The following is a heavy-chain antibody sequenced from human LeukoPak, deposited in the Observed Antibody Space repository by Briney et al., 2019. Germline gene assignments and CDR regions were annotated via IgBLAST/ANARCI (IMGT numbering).Heavy chain of an antibody. J-gene: IGHJ4*02. Sequence: GASVKVSCKASGYTFTSYGISWVRQAPGQGLEWMGWISAYNGNTNYAQKLQGRVTMTTDTSTSTAYMKLRSLRSDDTAVYYCARDRREKWELGKIGLYWGQGTLVTVSS. CDR2: ISAYNGNT. CDR1: GYTFTSYG. V-gene: IGHV1-18*01. D-gene: IGHD1-26*01. CDR3: ARDRREKWELGKIGLY.